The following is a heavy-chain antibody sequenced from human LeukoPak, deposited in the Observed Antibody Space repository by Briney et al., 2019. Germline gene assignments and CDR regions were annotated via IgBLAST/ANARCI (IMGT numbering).Heavy chain of an antibody. CDR3: ATGTVAGTDYYYGMDV. V-gene: IGHV1-24*01. Sequence: ASVKVSCKVSGYTLTELSMHWVRQAPGKGLEWTGGFDPEDGETIYAQKFQGRVTMTEDTSTDTAYMELSSLRSEDTAVYYCATGTVAGTDYYYGMDVWGQGTTVTVSS. CDR2: FDPEDGET. D-gene: IGHD6-19*01. CDR1: GYTLTELS. J-gene: IGHJ6*02.